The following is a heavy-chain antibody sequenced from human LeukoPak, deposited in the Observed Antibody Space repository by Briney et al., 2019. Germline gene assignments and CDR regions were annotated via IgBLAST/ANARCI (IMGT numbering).Heavy chain of an antibody. D-gene: IGHD4-11*01. CDR1: GFTFSDYA. Sequence: PGGPLRLSCVASGFTFSDYAMNWVRQAPGKGLEWVSTFKTKYNQVYYAESVRGRFTISTDNSKKTVYLQMNSLRAEDTALYYCARSVPDYTRFDYWGQGALVTVSS. CDR2: FKTKYNQV. CDR3: ARSVPDYTRFDY. V-gene: IGHV3-23*05. J-gene: IGHJ4*02.